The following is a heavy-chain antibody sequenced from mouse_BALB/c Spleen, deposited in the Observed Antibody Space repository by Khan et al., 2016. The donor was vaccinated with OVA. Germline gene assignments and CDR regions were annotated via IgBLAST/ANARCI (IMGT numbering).Heavy chain of an antibody. J-gene: IGHJ3*01. CDR2: IIYTGYT. CDR1: GDSITSGY. Sequence: VQLKESGPSLVKPSQTLSLTCSVTGDSITSGYWNWIRKFPGNKLEYMGYIIYTGYTYYNPSIKSRISITRHTSKNPYYLQFNTVTTAYPATYYCASSTYRYAFAYWGQGTLVTVSA. D-gene: IGHD2-14*01. CDR3: ASSTYRYAFAY. V-gene: IGHV3-8*02.